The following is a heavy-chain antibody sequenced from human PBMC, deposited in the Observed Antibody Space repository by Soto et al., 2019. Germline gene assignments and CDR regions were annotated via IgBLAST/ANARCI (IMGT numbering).Heavy chain of an antibody. J-gene: IGHJ4*02. V-gene: IGHV3-21*01. CDR2: ITSSSSYI. Sequence: GGSLRLSCAASGFTFSSYAMSWVRQAPGKGLEWVASITSSSSYIYYEDSLKGRFTISRDNAKNSLFLQLDSLRAEDTAVYFCVRARSTDSRPDYWGQGTLVTVSS. CDR3: VRARSTDSRPDY. D-gene: IGHD3-22*01. CDR1: GFTFSSYA.